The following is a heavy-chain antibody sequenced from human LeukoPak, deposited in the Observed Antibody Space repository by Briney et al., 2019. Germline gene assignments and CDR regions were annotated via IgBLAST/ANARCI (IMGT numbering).Heavy chain of an antibody. D-gene: IGHD2-2*01. CDR1: GFTFRNYA. V-gene: IGHV3-23*01. CDR3: AKVGVRGCSSSTCFIY. J-gene: IGHJ4*02. Sequence: GGSLRLSCAASGFTFRNYALSWVRQAPGKGLEWVSAIGGSGDTTYYADSVKGRFTISRDNSKNTLYLQMNSLRPDDTAVYYCAKVGVRGCSSSTCFIYWGQGTLDTVSS. CDR2: IGGSGDTT.